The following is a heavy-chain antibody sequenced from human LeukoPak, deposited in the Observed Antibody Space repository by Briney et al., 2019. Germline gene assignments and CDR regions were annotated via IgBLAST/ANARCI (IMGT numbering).Heavy chain of an antibody. V-gene: IGHV3-7*04. CDR1: GFTFSSNW. D-gene: IGHD3-16*01. CDR3: ARNYE. CDR2: TPQDGGEN. J-gene: IGHJ4*02. Sequence: AGSLRLSCTASGFTFSSNWMTWVRQAPGIGREWVANTPQDGGENYYVDCVKGRFTTSRDNAKNSLYLQMNSLRAEDTAVYYSARNYEWGQGTLVTVSS.